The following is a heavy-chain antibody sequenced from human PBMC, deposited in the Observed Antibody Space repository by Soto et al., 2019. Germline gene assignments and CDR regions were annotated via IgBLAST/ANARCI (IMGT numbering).Heavy chain of an antibody. CDR1: GFMFSDYD. CDR2: SGIAGDS. Sequence: PGGSLRLSCVGSGFMFSDYDIHWVRQSTGKGLEWVSGSGIAGDSSQSDSVKGRFTVSQDNARNSLFLQMNSLGVGDTAIYYCARRIVRSSSGHTWFDSWGQGILVTVSS. J-gene: IGHJ5*01. V-gene: IGHV3-13*04. CDR3: ARRIVRSSSGHTWFDS. D-gene: IGHD2-2*01.